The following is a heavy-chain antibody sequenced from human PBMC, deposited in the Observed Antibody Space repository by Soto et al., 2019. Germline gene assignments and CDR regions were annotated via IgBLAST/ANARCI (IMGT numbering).Heavy chain of an antibody. CDR3: AREGRPAAQWSLDYYYYGMDV. J-gene: IGHJ6*02. CDR1: GFTFSTYA. CDR2: ISSSGSTI. Sequence: LGLSCAASGFTFSTYAMSWVRQAPGKGLEWVSTISSSGSTIYYADSVKGRFTISRDNAKNSLYLQMNSLRAEDTAVYYCAREGRPAAQWSLDYYYYGMDVWGQGTTVTVSS. D-gene: IGHD2-2*01. V-gene: IGHV3-48*03.